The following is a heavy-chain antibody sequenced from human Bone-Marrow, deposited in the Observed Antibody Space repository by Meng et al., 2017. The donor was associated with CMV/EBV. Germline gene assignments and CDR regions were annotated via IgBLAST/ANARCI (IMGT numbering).Heavy chain of an antibody. J-gene: IGHJ4*02. CDR3: AKWDLYYGGYTEDDY. D-gene: IGHD5-12*01. V-gene: IGHV3-23*01. CDR1: GFTFSSYG. Sequence: GESLKISCAASGFTFSSYGMHWVRQAPGKGLEWVSAISGSGGSTYYADSVKGRFTISRDNSKNTLYLQMNSLRAEDTAVYYCAKWDLYYGGYTEDDYWGQGTLVTVSS. CDR2: ISGSGGST.